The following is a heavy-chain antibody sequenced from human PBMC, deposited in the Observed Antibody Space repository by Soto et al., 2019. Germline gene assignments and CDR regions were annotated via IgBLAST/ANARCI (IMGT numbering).Heavy chain of an antibody. Sequence: GESLKISCKVSGYSFTSYWISWVRQMPGKGLEWMGRIDPSDFYTNYSPSFQGHVTISADKPISTAYLQWSSLKASDTAMFYCARHLLVRGYETDSMDVWGQGTTVTVSS. CDR1: GYSFTSYW. CDR2: IDPSDFYT. D-gene: IGHD5-12*01. V-gene: IGHV5-10-1*01. J-gene: IGHJ6*02. CDR3: ARHLLVRGYETDSMDV.